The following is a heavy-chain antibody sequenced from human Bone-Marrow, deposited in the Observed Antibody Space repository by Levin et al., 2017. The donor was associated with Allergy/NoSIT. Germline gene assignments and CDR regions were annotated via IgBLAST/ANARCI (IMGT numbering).Heavy chain of an antibody. Sequence: LSLPCAASGFTVHSYAMSWVRQAPGEGLEWVASVANSRTGTYYADSVKGRFTISRDSSTNTLYLQMNSLRVEDTAVYYCAKDSPSSGWPTFDFWGQGTLVTVSS. CDR1: GFTVHSYA. V-gene: IGHV3-23*05. J-gene: IGHJ4*02. CDR2: VANSRTGT. CDR3: AKDSPSSGWPTFDF. D-gene: IGHD6-19*01.